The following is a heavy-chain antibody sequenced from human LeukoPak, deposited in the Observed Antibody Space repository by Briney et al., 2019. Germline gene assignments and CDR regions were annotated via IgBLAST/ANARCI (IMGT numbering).Heavy chain of an antibody. CDR2: IYYSGST. J-gene: IGHJ4*02. CDR1: GGSISSSSYY. CDR3: ARLPRWDIVVVPAAIVDY. V-gene: IGHV4-39*01. D-gene: IGHD2-2*02. Sequence: PETPCLTCTVSGGSISSSSYYWGWIRQPTGKGLEWIVSIYYSGSTYYNPSLKSRVTISVDTSKNQFSLKLSSVTAADTAVYYCARLPRWDIVVVPAAIVDYWGKGTRVRVSS.